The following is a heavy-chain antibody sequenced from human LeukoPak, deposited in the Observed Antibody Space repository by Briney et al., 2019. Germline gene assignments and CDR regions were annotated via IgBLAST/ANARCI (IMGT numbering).Heavy chain of an antibody. D-gene: IGHD5/OR15-5a*01. J-gene: IGHJ4*02. CDR3: ARDVYGGTFEY. Sequence: GGSLRLSCAASGFTFSNCGMHWVRQAPGKGLEWVAVIWYDGSNGYYADSVKGRFTISRDNSKNTLYLQMNSLRAEDTAVYYCARDVYGGTFEYWGQGTLVTVSS. CDR1: GFTFSNCG. CDR2: IWYDGSNG. V-gene: IGHV3-33*01.